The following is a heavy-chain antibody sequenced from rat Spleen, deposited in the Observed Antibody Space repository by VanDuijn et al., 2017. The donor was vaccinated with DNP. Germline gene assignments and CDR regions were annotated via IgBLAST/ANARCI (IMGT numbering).Heavy chain of an antibody. J-gene: IGHJ2*01. D-gene: IGHD1-11*01. CDR1: GFTFSDYY. Sequence: EVQLVESGGDLVRPGGSLKLSCAASGFTFSDYYMAWVRQAPTKGLEWVAYISYDGGSTYYGDSVKGRFTISRDNAESTLYLQMSSLRSEDMATYYCARYSFRRVWDYWGQGVSVTVSS. V-gene: IGHV5-22*01. CDR3: ARYSFRRVWDY. CDR2: ISYDGGST.